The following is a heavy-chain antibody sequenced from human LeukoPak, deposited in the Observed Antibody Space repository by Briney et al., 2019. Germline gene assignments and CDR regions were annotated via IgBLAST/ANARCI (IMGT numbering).Heavy chain of an antibody. V-gene: IGHV3-64*01. CDR2: ISSNGGST. CDR3: ARASYGYGNNWFDP. CDR1: GFTFSSYA. D-gene: IGHD5-18*01. Sequence: GGPLRLSCAASGFTFSSYAMHWVRQAPGKGLEYASAISSNGGSTYYANSVKGRFTISRDNSKNTVYLQMGSLRAEDMAVYYCARASYGYGNNWFDPWGQGTLVTVSS. J-gene: IGHJ5*02.